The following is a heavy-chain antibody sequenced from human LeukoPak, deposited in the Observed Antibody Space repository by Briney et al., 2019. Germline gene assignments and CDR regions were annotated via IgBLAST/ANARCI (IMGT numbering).Heavy chain of an antibody. V-gene: IGHV3-11*01. CDR2: ITNSGSTK. CDR1: GFTFNDCY. Sequence: GGSLTLSCTASGFTFNDCYMSRIRQAPGKELEWVSYITNSGSTKYYADSVEGRFTISRDNAKNSLYLQMNSLSAEDTAVYYCARDHGWLQVYYWGQGTLVPVSS. J-gene: IGHJ4*02. D-gene: IGHD5-12*01. CDR3: ARDHGWLQVYY.